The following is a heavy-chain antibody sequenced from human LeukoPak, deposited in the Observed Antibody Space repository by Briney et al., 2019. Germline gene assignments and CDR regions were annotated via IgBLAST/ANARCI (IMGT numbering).Heavy chain of an antibody. CDR2: IYYSGST. CDR1: GGSISSHY. Sequence: SETLSLTCTVSGGSISSHYWSWFRQPPGKGLEWIGYIYYSGSTNYNPSLKSRVTISVDTPKNQFSLKLSSVTAADTAVYYCARDVEYWGQGTLVTVSS. V-gene: IGHV4-59*11. J-gene: IGHJ4*02. CDR3: ARDVEY.